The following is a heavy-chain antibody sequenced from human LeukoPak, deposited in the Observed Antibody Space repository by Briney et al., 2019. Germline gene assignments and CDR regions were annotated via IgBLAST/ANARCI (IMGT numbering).Heavy chain of an antibody. D-gene: IGHD4-17*01. CDR3: ARLITTTDY. CDR1: GFTFNSYE. Sequence: GGSLRLSCAASGFTFNSYEMIWVRQAPGRGLEWVSYTSSLGSTIYYADSVKGRFTISRDNAKHSLYLQMNSLTAEDTAVYYCARLITTTDYWGQGTLVTVSS. CDR2: TSSLGSTI. V-gene: IGHV3-48*03. J-gene: IGHJ4*02.